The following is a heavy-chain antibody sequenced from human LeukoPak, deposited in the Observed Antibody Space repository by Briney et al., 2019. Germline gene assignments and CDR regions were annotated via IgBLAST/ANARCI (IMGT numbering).Heavy chain of an antibody. CDR3: ARVWSSGYTKDY. D-gene: IGHD3-22*01. Sequence: GGSLRLSCAASGFTFSSYSIDWVRQAPGKGLECLSYISSSSSTIYYADSVKGRFTISRDNAKNSVYLQMNSLRAEDTAVYYCARVWSSGYTKDYWGQGTLVTVSS. CDR1: GFTFSSYS. CDR2: ISSSSSTI. J-gene: IGHJ4*02. V-gene: IGHV3-48*04.